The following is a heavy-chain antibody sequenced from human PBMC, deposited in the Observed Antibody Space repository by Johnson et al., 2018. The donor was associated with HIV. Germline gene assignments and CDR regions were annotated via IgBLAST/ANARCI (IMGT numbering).Heavy chain of an antibody. CDR2: INSDGSST. V-gene: IGHV3-74*02. Sequence: VQLVESGGGLVKPGGSLRLSCAASGFIFSNAWMSWVRQAPGKGLVWVSRINSDGSSTSYADSVKGRFTISRDNSKNTLYLQMNSLRAEDTAVYYCARSGAASIAARGDAFDIWGQGTMVTVSS. CDR3: ARSGAASIAARGDAFDI. D-gene: IGHD6-6*01. J-gene: IGHJ3*02. CDR1: GFIFSNAW.